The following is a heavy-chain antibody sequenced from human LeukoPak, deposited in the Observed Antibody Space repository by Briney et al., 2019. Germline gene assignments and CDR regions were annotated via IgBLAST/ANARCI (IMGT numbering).Heavy chain of an antibody. D-gene: IGHD2-2*01. CDR3: ARLTGCSSTSCYYPGY. J-gene: IGHJ4*02. CDR2: IYPGDSDT. Sequence: RGESLKISCKGSGYSFTSYWIGWVRQMPGKGLEWMGIIYPGDSDTRYSPSLQGQVTISADKSISTAYLQWSSLKASDTAMYYCARLTGCSSTSCYYPGYWGQGTLVTVSS. CDR1: GYSFTSYW. V-gene: IGHV5-51*01.